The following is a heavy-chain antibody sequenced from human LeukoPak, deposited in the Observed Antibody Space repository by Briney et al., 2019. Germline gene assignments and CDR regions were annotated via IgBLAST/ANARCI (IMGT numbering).Heavy chain of an antibody. CDR3: ARVPSGSYGGPFDY. V-gene: IGHV3-33*08. J-gene: IGHJ4*02. Sequence: PGGSLRLSCAASGFTFSSYGMHWVRQAPGKGLEWVAVIWYDGSNKYYADSVKGRFTISRDNSKNTLYLQMNSLRAEDTAVYYCARVPSGSYGGPFDYWGQGTLVTVSS. CDR2: IWYDGSNK. D-gene: IGHD1-26*01. CDR1: GFTFSSYG.